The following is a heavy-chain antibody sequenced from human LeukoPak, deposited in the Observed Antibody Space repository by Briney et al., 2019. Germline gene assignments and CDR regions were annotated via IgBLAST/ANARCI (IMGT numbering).Heavy chain of an antibody. CDR2: IYYSGST. V-gene: IGHV4-59*01. CDR1: GGSISSYY. Sequence: PSETLSLTCTVSGGSISSYYWSWIRQPPGKGLEWIGYIYYSGSTNYNPSLKSRVTISVDTSKNQFSLKLSSVTAADTAVYYCARGSRYYGSGSYSPRNWFDPWGQGTLVTVSS. J-gene: IGHJ5*02. CDR3: ARGSRYYGSGSYSPRNWFDP. D-gene: IGHD3-10*01.